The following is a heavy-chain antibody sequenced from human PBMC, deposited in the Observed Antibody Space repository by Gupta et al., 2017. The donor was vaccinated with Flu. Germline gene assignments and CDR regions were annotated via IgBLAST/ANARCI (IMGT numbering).Heavy chain of an antibody. V-gene: IGHV7-4-1*02. CDR2: INTNPGNP. CDR1: GYTFTTYG. CDR3: AREGDFWSGYYFDY. Sequence: QVQLVQSGSELKKPGASVKVSCKAAGYTFTTYGIHWVRQAPGQGLQWMGWINTNPGNPTYAQGFTGHFVFSLDTSVSTEYLQISSLKAEDTAVYYCAREGDFWSGYYFDYWGQGTLVTVSS. J-gene: IGHJ4*02. D-gene: IGHD3-3*01.